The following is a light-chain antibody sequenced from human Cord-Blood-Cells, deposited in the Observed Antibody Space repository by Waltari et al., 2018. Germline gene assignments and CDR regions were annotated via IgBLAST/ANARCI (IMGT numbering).Light chain of an antibody. CDR2: EDS. CDR1: ALPKKY. Sequence: SYELTQPPSVSVSPGQTARITCSGDALPKKYAYWYQQKSGQAPVLVIYEDSKRPSRIPERFSGSSSGTMATWTISGAQVEDEADYYCYSTDSSGNHRVFGGGTKLTVL. V-gene: IGLV3-10*01. J-gene: IGLJ2*01. CDR3: YSTDSSGNHRV.